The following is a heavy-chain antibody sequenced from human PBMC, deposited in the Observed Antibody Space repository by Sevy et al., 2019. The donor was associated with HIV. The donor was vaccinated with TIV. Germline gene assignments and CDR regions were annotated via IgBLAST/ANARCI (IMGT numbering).Heavy chain of an antibody. V-gene: IGHV4-34*01. CDR2: INHSGST. J-gene: IGHJ3*02. CDR1: GGSFTGYS. Sequence: SETLSLTCAVYGGSFTGYSWSWIRQPPGKGLEWIGDINHSGSTNYNPSLKSRVTISIDTSKNQFSLKLRSVTAADTAVYYCARRSLSHHAFDIWGQGTMVTVSS. CDR3: ARRSLSHHAFDI. D-gene: IGHD3-10*01.